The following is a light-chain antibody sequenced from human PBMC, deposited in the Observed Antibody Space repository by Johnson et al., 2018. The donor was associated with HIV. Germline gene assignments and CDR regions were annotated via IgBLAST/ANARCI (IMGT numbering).Light chain of an antibody. V-gene: IGLV1-44*01. CDR3: AAWDDSLNGYV. CDR1: SSNIGSTT. CDR2: RNN. Sequence: QSVLTQPPSASGTPGQRVTISCSGSSSNIGSTTVNWYQQLPGTAPKLLIYRNNQRPSGVPDRFSGSKSGTSASLAISGLQDEDEADYYCAAWDDSLNGYVFGTGTKVIVL. J-gene: IGLJ1*01.